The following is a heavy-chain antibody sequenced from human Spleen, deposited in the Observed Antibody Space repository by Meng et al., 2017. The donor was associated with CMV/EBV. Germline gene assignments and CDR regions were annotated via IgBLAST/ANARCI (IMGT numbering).Heavy chain of an antibody. CDR1: GFTFSSYG. J-gene: IGHJ4*02. CDR2: IRYDGSNK. Sequence: GESLKISCAASGFTFSSYGMHWVRQAPGKGLEWVAFIRYDGSNKYCADSVKGRFTISRDNSKNTLYLQMNSLRAEDTAVYYCAKDEGLGCDYWGQGTLVTVSS. V-gene: IGHV3-30*02. D-gene: IGHD6-6*01. CDR3: AKDEGLGCDY.